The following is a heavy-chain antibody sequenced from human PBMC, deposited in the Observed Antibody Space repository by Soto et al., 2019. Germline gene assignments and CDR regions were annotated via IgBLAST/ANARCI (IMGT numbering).Heavy chain of an antibody. CDR2: ISGSAGTT. CDR3: AKSTVATLAYFDH. D-gene: IGHD4-17*01. Sequence: GGSLRLSCAASGFTFSSYGMSWVRQAPGKGLEWVSVISGSAGTTYYADSVKGRFTIPRDNSKNTLYLQMNSLRAEDTAVYYCAKSTVATLAYFDHWGQGTLVTVSS. J-gene: IGHJ4*02. CDR1: GFTFSSYG. V-gene: IGHV3-23*01.